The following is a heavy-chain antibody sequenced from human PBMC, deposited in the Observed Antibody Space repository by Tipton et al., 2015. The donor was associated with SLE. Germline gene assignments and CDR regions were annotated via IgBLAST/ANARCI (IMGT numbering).Heavy chain of an antibody. CDR2: INHSGST. Sequence: LRLSCAVYGGSFSGYYWSWIRQPPGKGLEWIGEINHSGSTNYNPSLKSRVTISVDTSKNQFSLKLSSVTAADTAVYYCARIVAAAGTNYYYGMDVWGQGTTVTVSS. D-gene: IGHD6-13*01. CDR1: GGSFSGYY. CDR3: ARIVAAAGTNYYYGMDV. V-gene: IGHV4-34*01. J-gene: IGHJ6*02.